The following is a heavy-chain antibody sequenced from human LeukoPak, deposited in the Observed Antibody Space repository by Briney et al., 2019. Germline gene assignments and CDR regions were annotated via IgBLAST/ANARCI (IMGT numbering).Heavy chain of an antibody. J-gene: IGHJ6*03. V-gene: IGHV3-21*01. CDR3: ARDSYDFWSGYYTGGYYYYYYMDV. CDR1: GFTFSSYG. D-gene: IGHD3-3*01. CDR2: ISSSSSYI. Sequence: GGSQRLSCAASGFTFSSYGMHWVRQAPGKGLEWVSSISSSSSYIYYADSVKGRFTISRDNAKNSLYLQMNSLRAEDTAVYYCARDSYDFWSGYYTGGYYYYYYMDVWGKGTTVTVFS.